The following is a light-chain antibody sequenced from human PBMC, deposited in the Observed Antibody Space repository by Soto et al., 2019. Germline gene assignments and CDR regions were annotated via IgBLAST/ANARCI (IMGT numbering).Light chain of an antibody. J-gene: IGKJ2*01. V-gene: IGKV3-20*01. CDR2: GAS. Sequence: EIVLTQSPGTLSLSPGERATLSCRASQRVSSSYLAWYQQKPGQAPRLLIYGASSRATGIPDRFSGSGSGTDFTLTISRLEPEDFAVYYCQQYGSPPPYTFGQGTKLEIK. CDR1: QRVSSSY. CDR3: QQYGSPPPYT.